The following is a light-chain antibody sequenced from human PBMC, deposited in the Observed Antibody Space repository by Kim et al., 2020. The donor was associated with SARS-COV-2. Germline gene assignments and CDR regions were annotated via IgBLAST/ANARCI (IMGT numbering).Light chain of an antibody. CDR3: HQYNKWPPT. CDR2: DAS. V-gene: IGKV3-15*01. CDR1: QTISSK. Sequence: VAPGQRATVSGRASQTISSKLAWYQQKRGQSLRLVIYDASTRATGIPVRFSGSGSGTEFTLTISSLQSEDFAVYYCHQYNKWPPTFGQGTKVDIK. J-gene: IGKJ1*01.